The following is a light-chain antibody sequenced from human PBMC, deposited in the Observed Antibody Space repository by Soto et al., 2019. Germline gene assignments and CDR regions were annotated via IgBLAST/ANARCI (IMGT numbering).Light chain of an antibody. CDR1: QSVSSSSY. Sequence: EIVLTQSPGTLSLSPGERATLSCRASQSVSSSSYLAWYQQKPGQAPRLLIYGASSRATGIPDRFSGSGSATDFTLPIIRLEPEDFAVYYCRQYGSSPSYTFGQGTKLEIK. J-gene: IGKJ2*01. CDR2: GAS. V-gene: IGKV3-20*01. CDR3: RQYGSSPSYT.